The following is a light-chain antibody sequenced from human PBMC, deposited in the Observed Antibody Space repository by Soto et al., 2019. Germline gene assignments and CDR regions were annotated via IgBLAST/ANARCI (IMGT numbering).Light chain of an antibody. V-gene: IGKV1-5*03. CDR3: QHYNSYSEA. J-gene: IGKJ1*01. CDR1: LTISTW. Sequence: DIQMAQSPSTLSANVGDRVSITCRASLTISTWLAWYQQKPGKAPNLLIYQASTLETGVPSRFSGSGSGTEFTLTISGLQPDDFASYYCQHYNSYSEAFGQGTKVELK. CDR2: QAS.